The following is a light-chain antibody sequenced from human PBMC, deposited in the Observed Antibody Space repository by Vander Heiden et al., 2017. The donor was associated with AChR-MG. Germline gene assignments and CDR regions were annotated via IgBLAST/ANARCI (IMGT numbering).Light chain of an antibody. CDR3: QSYDSSLSGAVFGGGTV. CDR2: NNN. V-gene: IGLV1-40*01. J-gene: IGLJ2*01. Sequence: QSVLTQPPSVSGAPGQRVTISCTGSSSNIGADYDVHWYQQVPGTAPKLLIYNNNNRPSGVPDRFSGSKSGTSASLAITGLQAEDEADYYCQSYDSSLSGAVFGGGTVFSGGTKLTVL. CDR1: SSNIGADYD.